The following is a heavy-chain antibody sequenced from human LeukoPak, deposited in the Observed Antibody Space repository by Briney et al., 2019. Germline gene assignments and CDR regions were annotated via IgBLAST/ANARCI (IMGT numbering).Heavy chain of an antibody. Sequence: TLSLTCAVSGGSISSGGYSWSWIRQPPGKGLEWLALIYWDDDKRYSPSLKSRLTITKDTSKNQVVLTMTNMDPVDTATYYCAQRARDIFFDPWGQGTLVTVSS. CDR2: IYWDDDK. V-gene: IGHV2-5*08. J-gene: IGHJ5*02. CDR3: AQRARDIFFDP. D-gene: IGHD3-9*01. CDR1: GGSISSGGYS.